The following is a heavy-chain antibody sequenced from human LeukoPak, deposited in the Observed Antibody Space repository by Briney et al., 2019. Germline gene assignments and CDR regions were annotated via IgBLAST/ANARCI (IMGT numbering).Heavy chain of an antibody. V-gene: IGHV4-59*12. D-gene: IGHD3-3*01. CDR3: ARDYTHYDFWSTNWFDP. CDR1: GGSISSYY. Sequence: PSETLSLTCTVSGGSISSYYWSWIRQPPGKGLEWIRYIYYSGSTNYNPSLKSRVTMSVDTSKNQFSLKLSSVTAADTAVYYCARDYTHYDFWSTNWFDPWGQGTLVTVSS. J-gene: IGHJ5*02. CDR2: IYYSGST.